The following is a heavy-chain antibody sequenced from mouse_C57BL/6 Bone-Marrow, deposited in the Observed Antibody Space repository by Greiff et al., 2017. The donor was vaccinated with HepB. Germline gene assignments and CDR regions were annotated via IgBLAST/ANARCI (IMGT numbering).Heavy chain of an antibody. D-gene: IGHD1-1*01. CDR3: ASPVVAPYFDY. Sequence: QVQLQQSGPELVKPGASVKISCKASGYAFSSSWMNWVKQRPGKGLEWIGRIYPGDGDTNYNGKVKGKATLTADKSSSTAYMQLSSLTSEDSAVYFCASPVVAPYFDYWGQGTTLTVSS. CDR2: IYPGDGDT. CDR1: GYAFSSSW. J-gene: IGHJ2*01. V-gene: IGHV1-82*01.